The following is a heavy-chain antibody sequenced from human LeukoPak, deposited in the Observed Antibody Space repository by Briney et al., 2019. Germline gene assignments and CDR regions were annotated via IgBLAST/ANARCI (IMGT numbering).Heavy chain of an antibody. CDR3: ARDPWFGEILFYYFDH. V-gene: IGHV1-2*02. Sequence: GASVKVSCKASGYTFTGYYMHWVRQAPGQGLEWMGWINPNSGGTNYAQKFQGRVTMTRDTSISTAYMELSSLRVEDTAVYYCARDPWFGEILFYYFDHWGQGTRVAVSS. CDR2: INPNSGGT. CDR1: GYTFTGYY. J-gene: IGHJ4*02. D-gene: IGHD3-10*01.